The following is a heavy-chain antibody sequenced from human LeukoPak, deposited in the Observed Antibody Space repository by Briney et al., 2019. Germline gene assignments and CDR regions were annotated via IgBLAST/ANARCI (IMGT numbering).Heavy chain of an antibody. CDR3: AGDSHYGAYSDY. V-gene: IGHV4-39*07. J-gene: IGHJ4*02. D-gene: IGHD4-17*01. CDR1: GGSISSSSYY. CDR2: IYYSGST. Sequence: PSETLSLTCTVSGGSISSSSYYWGWIRQPPGKGLEWIGSIYYSGSTYYNPSLKSRVTISVDTSKNQFSLKLSSVTAADTAVHYCAGDSHYGAYSDYWSQGTLVTVSS.